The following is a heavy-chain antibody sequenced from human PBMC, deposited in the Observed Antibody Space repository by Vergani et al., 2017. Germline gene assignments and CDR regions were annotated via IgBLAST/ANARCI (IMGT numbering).Heavy chain of an antibody. D-gene: IGHD3-22*01. J-gene: IGHJ4*02. Sequence: HLLESGGGLVQPGGSLRLSCAASGFPFSSYALTWVRQAPGKGLEWVSTISRSGFNTYYADPVKGRFTVSRDNSKNTLFLQMNSLRAGATAVYYCAKDVLGDSSDLDSWGPGTLVTVSS. CDR3: AKDVLGDSSDLDS. V-gene: IGHV3-23*01. CDR1: GFPFSSYA. CDR2: ISRSGFNT.